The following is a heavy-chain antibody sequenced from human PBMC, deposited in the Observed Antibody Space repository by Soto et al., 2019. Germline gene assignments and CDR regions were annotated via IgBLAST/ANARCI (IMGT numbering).Heavy chain of an antibody. V-gene: IGHV1-46*01. Sequence: GASVKVSCKASGYTFTSYYMHCVRQAPGQGLEWMGIINPSGGSTSYAQKFQGRVTMTRDTSTSTVYMELSSLRSEDTAVYYCARYLRDYYYYYGMDVWGQGTTVTVSS. CDR2: INPSGGST. J-gene: IGHJ6*02. CDR3: ARYLRDYYYYYGMDV. CDR1: GYTFTSYY.